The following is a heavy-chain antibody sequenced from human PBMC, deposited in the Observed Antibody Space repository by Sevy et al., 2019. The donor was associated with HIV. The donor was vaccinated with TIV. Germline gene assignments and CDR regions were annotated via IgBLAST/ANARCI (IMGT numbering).Heavy chain of an antibody. V-gene: IGHV3-23*01. Sequence: GGSLRLSCAVSGFSFDSYGMTWVRQAPGKGLEWVSAISGSGTRTYYADSVKGRFIISRDNSKNTLDLQMNSLRAEDTAIYYCAKGGGGHHDPDEIAYYFYYYNMDVWGKGTTVTVSS. CDR1: GFSFDSYG. D-gene: IGHD3-3*02. CDR3: AKGGGGHHDPDEIAYYFYYYNMDV. CDR2: ISGSGTRT. J-gene: IGHJ6*03.